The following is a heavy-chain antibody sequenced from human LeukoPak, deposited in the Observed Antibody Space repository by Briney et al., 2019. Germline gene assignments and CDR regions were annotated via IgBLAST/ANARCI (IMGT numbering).Heavy chain of an antibody. CDR3: ARRLRQNLFDP. Sequence: SETLSLTCTVSGVSISSDYWSWIRLPPGKGLEWIGYIYYSGSSNYNPSLKSRVTMSVDMSKNQFSLKLTSVTAADTAVYYCARRLRQNLFDPWGQGTLVTVSS. V-gene: IGHV4-59*08. J-gene: IGHJ5*02. D-gene: IGHD5/OR15-5a*01. CDR2: IYYSGSS. CDR1: GVSISSDY.